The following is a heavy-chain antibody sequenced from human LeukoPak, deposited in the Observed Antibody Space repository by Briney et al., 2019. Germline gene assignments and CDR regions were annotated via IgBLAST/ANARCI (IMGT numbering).Heavy chain of an antibody. V-gene: IGHV1-2*02. D-gene: IGHD3-22*01. J-gene: IGHJ4*02. Sequence: ASVKVSCKASGYTFTGYYIHWVRQAPGQGPEWMGWINPNSGGTNYAQKFQGRVTMTRDTSISTAYMELSRLRSDDTAVYYCARATKYYYDSSGYYYPLDYWGQGTLVTVSS. CDR1: GYTFTGYY. CDR3: ARATKYYYDSSGYYYPLDY. CDR2: INPNSGGT.